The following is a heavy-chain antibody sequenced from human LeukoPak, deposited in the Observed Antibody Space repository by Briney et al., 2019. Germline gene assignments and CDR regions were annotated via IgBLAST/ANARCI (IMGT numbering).Heavy chain of an antibody. D-gene: IGHD5-18*01. V-gene: IGHV3-49*03. J-gene: IGHJ4*02. CDR3: TREDRYSYGLFDY. Sequence: PGGSLRLSCTASGFTFGDYAMSWFRQAPGKGLEWVGFIRSKAYGGTTEYAASVKGRFTISRDDSKSLAYLQMNSLKTEDTAVYYCTREDRYSYGLFDYWGQGTLATVSS. CDR2: IRSKAYGGTT. CDR1: GFTFGDYA.